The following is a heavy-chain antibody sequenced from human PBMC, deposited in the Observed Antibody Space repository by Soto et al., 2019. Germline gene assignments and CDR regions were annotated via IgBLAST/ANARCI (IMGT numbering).Heavy chain of an antibody. V-gene: IGHV3-7*01. Sequence: GGSLRLSCAASGFTFSSYWMSWVRQAPGKGLEWVANIKQDGSEKYYVDSVKGRFTISRDNAKNSLYPQMNSLRAEDTAVYYCARDLRLQSTFYYYYYGMDVWGQGTTVTVSS. CDR3: ARDLRLQSTFYYYYYGMDV. J-gene: IGHJ6*02. CDR2: IKQDGSEK. D-gene: IGHD4-4*01. CDR1: GFTFSSYW.